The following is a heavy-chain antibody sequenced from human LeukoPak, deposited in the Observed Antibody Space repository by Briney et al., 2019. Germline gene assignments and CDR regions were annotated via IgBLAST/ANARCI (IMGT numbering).Heavy chain of an antibody. J-gene: IGHJ3*02. V-gene: IGHV1-3*01. D-gene: IGHD5-24*01. CDR1: GYTFTSYA. Sequence: ASVKVSCKASGYTFTSYAMHWVRRAPGQRLEWMGWINAGNSNTKYSQKFQGRVTITRDTSASTAYMELSSLRSEDTAVYYCARATSRMARDAFDIWGQGTMVTVSS. CDR2: INAGNSNT. CDR3: ARATSRMARDAFDI.